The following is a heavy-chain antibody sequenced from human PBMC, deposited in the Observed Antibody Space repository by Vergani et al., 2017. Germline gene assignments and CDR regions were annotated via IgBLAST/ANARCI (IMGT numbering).Heavy chain of an antibody. CDR3: AKSNREFIDY. Sequence: EVQLLESGGGLVQPGGSLRLSCAASGFTFSSYAMSWVRQAPGKGLEWVSVIYSGGSSTYYADSVKCRFTISRDKSKNTLYLQMNSLRAEDTAVYYCAKSNREFIDYWGQGTLVTVSS. CDR2: IYSGGSST. D-gene: IGHD2/OR15-2a*01. V-gene: IGHV3-23*03. CDR1: GFTFSSYA. J-gene: IGHJ4*02.